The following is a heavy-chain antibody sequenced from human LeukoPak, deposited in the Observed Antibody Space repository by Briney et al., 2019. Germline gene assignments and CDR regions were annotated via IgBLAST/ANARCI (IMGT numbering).Heavy chain of an antibody. CDR3: ARGHKPIDY. Sequence: SETLSLTCAVYGGSFSGYYWSWIRQPPGKGLEWIGEINHSGSTNYNPSLKSRVTMSVDTSKNQFSLKLSSVTAADTAVYYCARGHKPIDYWGQGTLVTVSS. CDR1: GGSFSGYY. V-gene: IGHV4-34*01. J-gene: IGHJ4*02. CDR2: INHSGST.